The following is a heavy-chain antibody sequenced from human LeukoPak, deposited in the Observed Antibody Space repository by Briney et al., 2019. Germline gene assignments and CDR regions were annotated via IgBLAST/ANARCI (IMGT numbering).Heavy chain of an antibody. J-gene: IGHJ3*02. CDR3: ARRNITMVRGVMRTRGAFDI. Sequence: PSETLSLTCTVSGGSISSSSYYWGWIRQPPGKGLEWIGSIYYSGSAYYNPSLKSRVTISVDTSKNQFSLKLSSVTAADTAVYYCARRNITMVRGVMRTRGAFDIWGQGTMVTVSS. CDR2: IYYSGSA. V-gene: IGHV4-39*07. CDR1: GGSISSSSYY. D-gene: IGHD3-10*01.